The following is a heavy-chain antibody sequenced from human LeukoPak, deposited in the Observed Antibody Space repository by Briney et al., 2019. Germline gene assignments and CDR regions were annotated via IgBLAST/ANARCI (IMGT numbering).Heavy chain of an antibody. CDR3: ARRLTQYDCFDP. J-gene: IGHJ5*02. CDR1: GDSVSSNSVT. D-gene: IGHD2-2*01. Sequence: SQTLSLTCAISGDSVSSNSVTWNWIRQSPSRGLEWLGRTYYRSTWYNDYAVSVKGRITVNPNTSKNQFSLHLNSVTPEDTAVYYCARRLTQYDCFDPWGQGILVTVSS. CDR2: TYYRSTWYN. V-gene: IGHV6-1*01.